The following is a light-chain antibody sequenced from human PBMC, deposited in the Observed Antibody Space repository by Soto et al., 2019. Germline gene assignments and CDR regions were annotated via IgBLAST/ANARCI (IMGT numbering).Light chain of an antibody. J-gene: IGKJ4*01. Sequence: QVTQCAATLAGSVGGGGRITGRASQSISSWLAWYQQRPGKPPKLLIYDASSLESGVPSRFSGSGSGTDFTLAISSLQPEDFATYYCQQSSSTPQTFGGGTKVDIK. V-gene: IGKV1-5*01. CDR2: DAS. CDR3: QQSSSTPQT. CDR1: QSISSW.